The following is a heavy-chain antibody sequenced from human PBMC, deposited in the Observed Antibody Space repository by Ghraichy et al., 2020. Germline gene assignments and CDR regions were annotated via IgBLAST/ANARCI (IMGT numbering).Heavy chain of an antibody. Sequence: GGSLRLSCAASGFTFGSYWMGWVRQAPGKGLEWVANINEDRSENHYVDSVKGRFTISRDNAENSLYLQMNSLRVEDTAVYYCARGSYPFNYWGQGTLVTVSS. D-gene: IGHD1-26*01. V-gene: IGHV3-7*03. CDR2: INEDRSEN. CDR1: GFTFGSYW. CDR3: ARGSYPFNY. J-gene: IGHJ4*02.